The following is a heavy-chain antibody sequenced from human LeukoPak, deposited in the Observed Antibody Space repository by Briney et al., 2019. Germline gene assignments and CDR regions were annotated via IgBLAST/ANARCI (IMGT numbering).Heavy chain of an antibody. CDR1: GFTFSSYG. D-gene: IGHD3-22*01. CDR3: AREYYYDSSGYFYNWFDP. V-gene: IGHV3-33*01. J-gene: IGHJ5*02. CDR2: IWYDGSNK. Sequence: QPGGSLRLSCAASGFTFSSYGMHWVRQAPGKGLEWGAVIWYDGSNKYYADSVKGRFTISRDNSKNTLYLQMNSLRAEDTAVYYCAREYYYDSSGYFYNWFDPWGQGTLVTVSS.